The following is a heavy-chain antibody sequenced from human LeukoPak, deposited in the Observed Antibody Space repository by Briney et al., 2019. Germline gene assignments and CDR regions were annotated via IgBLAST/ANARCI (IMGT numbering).Heavy chain of an antibody. V-gene: IGHV3-23*01. J-gene: IGHJ4*02. D-gene: IGHD2-21*01. Sequence: GGSLRLSCAASGFTFSSYAMSWVRQAPGKGLEWVSAISGSGDTTYCADSVKGRFTISRDNSKNTLYLQMNSLRAEDTAVYYCAKQGAIPYYFDYWGQGTLATVSS. CDR3: AKQGAIPYYFDY. CDR1: GFTFSSYA. CDR2: ISGSGDTT.